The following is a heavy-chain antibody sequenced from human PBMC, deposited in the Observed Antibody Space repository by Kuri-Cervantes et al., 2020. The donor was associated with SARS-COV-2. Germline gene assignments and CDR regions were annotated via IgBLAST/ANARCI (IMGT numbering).Heavy chain of an antibody. CDR3: ARLNAFDI. D-gene: IGHD2-21*01. V-gene: IGHV3-9*01. CDR1: GFTFDDYA. J-gene: IGHJ3*02. Sequence: GGSLRLPCAASGFTFDDYAMHWVRQAPGKGLEWVSGISWNSGSIGYADSVKGRFTISRDNAKNSLYLQMNSLRAEDTAVYYCARLNAFDIWGQGTMVTVSS. CDR2: ISWNSGSI.